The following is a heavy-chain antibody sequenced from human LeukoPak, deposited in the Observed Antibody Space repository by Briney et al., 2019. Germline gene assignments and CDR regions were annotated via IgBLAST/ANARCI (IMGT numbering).Heavy chain of an antibody. D-gene: IGHD3-10*01. CDR2: IYYSGST. CDR1: GGSISSYY. J-gene: IGHJ5*02. CDR3: ARGSGSYYHNWFDP. V-gene: IGHV4-59*01. Sequence: SETLSLTCTVSGGSISSYYWSWIRQPPGKGLEWIGYIYYSGSTNYNPSLKIRVTISVDTSKNQFSLKLSSVTAADTAVYYCARGSGSYYHNWFDPWGQGTLVTVSS.